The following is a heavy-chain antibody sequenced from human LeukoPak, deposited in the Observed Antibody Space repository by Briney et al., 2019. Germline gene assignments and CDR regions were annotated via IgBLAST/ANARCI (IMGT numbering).Heavy chain of an antibody. D-gene: IGHD3-3*01. J-gene: IGHJ5*02. CDR2: INPNSGGT. Sequence: ASVKVSCKASGYTFTGYYMHWVRQAPGQGLEWMGWINPNSGGTNYAQKFQGRVTMTRDTSISTAYMELSRLRSDDTAVYYCARGGEIPTAVLRFLEWFPPPFPPGAQGPRAPVPS. V-gene: IGHV1-2*02. CDR3: ARGGEIPTAVLRFLEWFPPPFPP. CDR1: GYTFTGYY.